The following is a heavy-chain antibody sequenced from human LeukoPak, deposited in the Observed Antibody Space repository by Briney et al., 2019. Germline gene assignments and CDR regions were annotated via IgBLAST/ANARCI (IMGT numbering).Heavy chain of an antibody. CDR3: ARVVTVAWSERRPGYYYMDV. Sequence: GGSLRLSCAASGFTFSSYSMNWVRQAPGKGLEWVSSISSSSYIYYAGSVKGRFTISRDNAKNSLYLQMNSLRAEDTAVYYCARVVTVAWSERRPGYYYMDVWGKGTTVTVSS. V-gene: IGHV3-21*01. CDR2: ISSSSYI. J-gene: IGHJ6*03. D-gene: IGHD6-19*01. CDR1: GFTFSSYS.